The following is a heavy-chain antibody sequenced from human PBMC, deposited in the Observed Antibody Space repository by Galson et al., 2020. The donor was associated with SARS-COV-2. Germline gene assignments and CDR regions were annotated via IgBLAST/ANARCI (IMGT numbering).Heavy chain of an antibody. J-gene: IGHJ3*01. CDR1: GGTISSSSYN. CDR3: ARDRTPIQLLLLGGRDGFDV. V-gene: IGHV4-39*01. Sequence: SETLSLTCTVSGGTISSSSYNWGRNRQPQGKGLDWVGSIFHSGTTYYNPSPKRRVTIAVDTTKNQFSLKLSPVTAAATAMYYCARDRTPIQLLLLGGRDGFDVWGQGTMVTVSS. D-gene: IGHD3-10*01. CDR2: IFHSGTT.